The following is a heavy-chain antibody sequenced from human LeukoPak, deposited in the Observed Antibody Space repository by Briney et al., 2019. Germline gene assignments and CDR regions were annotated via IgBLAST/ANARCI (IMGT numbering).Heavy chain of an antibody. D-gene: IGHD3-3*01. CDR1: GGSISSSSYY. J-gene: IGHJ6*03. V-gene: IGHV4-39*01. Sequence: PSETLSLTCTVSGGSISSSSYYWGWIRQPPGKGLEWIGSIYYSGSTYYNPSLKSRVTISVDTSKNQFSLKLSSVTAADTAVYYCARGSVGEAIGRGTLWSGLFYYYYMDVWDKGTTVTVSS. CDR3: ARGSVGEAIGRGTLWSGLFYYYYMDV. CDR2: IYYSGST.